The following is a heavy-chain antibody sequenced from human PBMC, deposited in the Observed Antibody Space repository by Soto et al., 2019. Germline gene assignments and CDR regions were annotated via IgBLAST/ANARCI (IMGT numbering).Heavy chain of an antibody. CDR1: GFTFSDYY. Sequence: VQLVESGGGLVKPGGSLRLSCATSGFTFSDYYMTWIRQAPGKGLEWVSYISHSGTTIYYADSVKGRFTVSRDNAQNSLYLQMNSLRAEDTAVYYCAADPYYYASSYWGQGTLVTVSS. CDR2: ISHSGTTI. J-gene: IGHJ4*02. CDR3: AADPYYYASSY. D-gene: IGHD3-10*01. V-gene: IGHV3-11*01.